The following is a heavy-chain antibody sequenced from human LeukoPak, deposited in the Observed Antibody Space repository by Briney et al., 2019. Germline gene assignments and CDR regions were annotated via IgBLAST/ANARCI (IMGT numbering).Heavy chain of an antibody. CDR2: ISYDGLNK. D-gene: IGHD5-12*01. CDR3: AKGVRSGYDRLDY. V-gene: IGHV3-30*18. CDR1: GFTFSNYG. Sequence: GGSLRLSCAASGFTFSNYGIHWVRQAPGKGLEWVAVISYDGLNKNHADSVKGRFTTSRDNSRNTLSLQMNSLRVEDTAVYYCAKGVRSGYDRLDYWGQGALVTVSS. J-gene: IGHJ4*02.